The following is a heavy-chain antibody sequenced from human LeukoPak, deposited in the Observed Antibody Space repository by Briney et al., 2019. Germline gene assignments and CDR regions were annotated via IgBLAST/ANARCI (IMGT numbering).Heavy chain of an antibody. CDR2: INTNTGNP. J-gene: IGHJ6*02. D-gene: IGHD2-21*01. CDR1: GYTFTSYY. Sequence: ASVKVSCKASGYTFTSYYMHWVRQAPGQGLEWMGWINTNTGNPTYAQGFTGRFVFSLDTSVSTAYLQISSLKAEDTAVYYCARALMAYQDYYGMDVWGQGTTVTVSS. CDR3: ARALMAYQDYYGMDV. V-gene: IGHV7-4-1*02.